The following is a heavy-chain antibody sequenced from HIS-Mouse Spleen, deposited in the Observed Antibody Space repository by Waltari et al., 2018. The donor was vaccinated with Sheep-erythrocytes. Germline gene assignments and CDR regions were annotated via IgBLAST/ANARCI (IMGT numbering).Heavy chain of an antibody. J-gene: IGHJ3*02. CDR3: ARGPVLRFLEWLPTDAFDI. Sequence: EVQLVQSGAEVKKPGESLKISCKGSGYSFTSYWIGWVRQMPGKGLEWMGASHPGDSDTRYSPSFQGHVTIAADKSISTAYLQWSSLKASDTAMYYCARGPVLRFLEWLPTDAFDIWGQGTMVTVSS. CDR1: GYSFTSYW. D-gene: IGHD3-3*01. V-gene: IGHV5-51*03. CDR2: SHPGDSDT.